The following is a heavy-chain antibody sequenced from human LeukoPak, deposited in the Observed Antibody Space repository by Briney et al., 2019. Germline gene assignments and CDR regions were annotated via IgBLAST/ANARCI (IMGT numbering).Heavy chain of an antibody. J-gene: IGHJ4*02. V-gene: IGHV1-69*04. D-gene: IGHD5-18*01. Sequence: ASVKVSCKASGGTFSSYAISWVRQAPGQGLEWMGRIIPILGIANYAQKFQGRVTITADKSTSTAYMELSSLRSKDTAVYYCARATDTEGVDYWGQGTLVTVSS. CDR1: GGTFSSYA. CDR3: ARATDTEGVDY. CDR2: IIPILGIA.